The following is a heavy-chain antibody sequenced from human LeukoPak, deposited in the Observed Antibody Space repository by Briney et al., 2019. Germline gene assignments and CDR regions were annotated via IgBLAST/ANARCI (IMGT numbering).Heavy chain of an antibody. CDR3: APSISARLDWFDP. CDR1: GFTFSSSW. Sequence: GGPLRLSCAASGFTFSSSWMHWVRQAPGKGLVWVSHIKTDGSTTAYADSVKGRFTISRDNAKNTLYQQMNSLRAEDTAVYYCAPSISARLDWFDPWGQGTLVTVSS. CDR2: IKTDGSTT. D-gene: IGHD6-6*01. J-gene: IGHJ5*02. V-gene: IGHV3-74*01.